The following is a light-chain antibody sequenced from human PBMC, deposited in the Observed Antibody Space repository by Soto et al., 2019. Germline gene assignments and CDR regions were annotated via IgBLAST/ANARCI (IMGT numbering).Light chain of an antibody. CDR2: GAS. CDR3: QQFRHSLSFT. J-gene: IGKJ2*01. Sequence: EIVLTQSPGTLSLSPGERATLSCRTSQRVSSSFLAWYQQKPGQAPRLLMYGASRATGIPDRYSGSRCGSDCTPAISRLETEDFSVYDCQQFRHSLSFTFGQRTRLEIK. V-gene: IGKV3-20*01. CDR1: QRVSSSF.